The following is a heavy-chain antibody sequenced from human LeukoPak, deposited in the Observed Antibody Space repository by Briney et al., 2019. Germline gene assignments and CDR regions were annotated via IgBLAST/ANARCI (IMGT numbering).Heavy chain of an antibody. Sequence: PGGSLRLSCAASGFTVGDNYINWVRQAPGKGLQWVSVIYSGGSPYYLDSVEGRFIISSDNSKNTVYLQMNSLRDEDTALYYCARDRGQWLVDYWGQGTLVTVSS. J-gene: IGHJ4*02. CDR3: ARDRGQWLVDY. CDR2: IYSGGSP. CDR1: GFTVGDNY. V-gene: IGHV3-66*01. D-gene: IGHD6-19*01.